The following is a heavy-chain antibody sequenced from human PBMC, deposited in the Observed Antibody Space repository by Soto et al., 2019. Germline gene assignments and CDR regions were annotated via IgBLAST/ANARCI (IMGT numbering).Heavy chain of an antibody. CDR2: IIPILGIA. D-gene: IGHD4-17*01. CDR1: GGTFSSYT. CDR3: AGEGYGDDEVY. V-gene: IGHV1-69*02. J-gene: IGHJ4*02. Sequence: QVQLVQSGAEVKKPGSSVKVSCKASGGTFSSYTISWVRQAPGQGLEWMGRIIPILGIANNAQKFQGRVTITADKYTSTLYMELSSLRSGYRAVYYCAGEGYGDDEVYWGQGTLVTVSS.